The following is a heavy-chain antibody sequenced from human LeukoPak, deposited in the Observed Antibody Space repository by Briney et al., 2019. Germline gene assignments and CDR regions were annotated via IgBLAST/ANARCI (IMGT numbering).Heavy chain of an antibody. Sequence: PGGSLRLSCAASGFSFSSYSMNWVRQAPGKGLEWVSYISGSSSRIYYADSVKGRFTISRDNAKTSLYLQMNSLRAEDTAVYYCARAPPDYGGYTNVYWGQGTLVTVSS. CDR3: ARAPPDYGGYTNVY. J-gene: IGHJ4*02. D-gene: IGHD4-23*01. CDR1: GFSFSSYS. CDR2: ISGSSSRI. V-gene: IGHV3-48*01.